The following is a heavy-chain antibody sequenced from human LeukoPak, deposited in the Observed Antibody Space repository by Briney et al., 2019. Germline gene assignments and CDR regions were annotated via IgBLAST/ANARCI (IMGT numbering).Heavy chain of an antibody. Sequence: GGSLRLSCATSGFTFSNAWMTWVRQAPGKGLVWVSRINGGGSSTNYADSVKGRFTISRDNAKNTLDLQMNSLRGEDTAVYYCARGPSSNWGDFDHWGQGTLVIASS. V-gene: IGHV3-74*01. CDR1: GFTFSNAW. J-gene: IGHJ4*02. CDR3: ARGPSSNWGDFDH. D-gene: IGHD7-27*01. CDR2: INGGGSST.